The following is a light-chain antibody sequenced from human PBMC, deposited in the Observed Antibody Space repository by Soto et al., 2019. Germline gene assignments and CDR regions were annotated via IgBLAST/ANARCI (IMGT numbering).Light chain of an antibody. Sequence: EIVMTQSPGTLSLSPGERATLSCRASQSVSSSYLAWYQQKPGQATRLLIYGASSRATGIPDRFSGSGSGTDFTLTISRLEPEDFAVYYCQQYGSLFGQGTKLEIK. CDR3: QQYGSL. V-gene: IGKV3-20*01. CDR1: QSVSSSY. J-gene: IGKJ2*01. CDR2: GAS.